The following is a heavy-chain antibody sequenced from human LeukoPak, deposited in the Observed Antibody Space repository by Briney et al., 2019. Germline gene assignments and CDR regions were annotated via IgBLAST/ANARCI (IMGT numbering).Heavy chain of an antibody. Sequence: SVKVSCKASGGTFSSYAISWVRQAPGQGFEWMGGIIPIFGTANYAQKFQGRVTITTDESTSTAYMELSSLRSEDTAVYYCATLTRRYCSSTSCYRSSYYYYYMDVWGKGTTVTVSS. CDR2: IIPIFGTA. V-gene: IGHV1-69*05. D-gene: IGHD2-2*01. CDR1: GGTFSSYA. J-gene: IGHJ6*03. CDR3: ATLTRRYCSSTSCYRSSYYYYYMDV.